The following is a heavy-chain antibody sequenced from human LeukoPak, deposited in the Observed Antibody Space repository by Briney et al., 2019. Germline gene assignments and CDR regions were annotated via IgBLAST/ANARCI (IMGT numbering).Heavy chain of an antibody. CDR1: GGSISSGDYY. Sequence: SETLSLTCTVSGGSISSGDYYWSWIRQPPGKGLEWIGYIYYSGSTYYNPSLKSRVTISVDTSKNQLSLKLSSVTAADTAVYYCARGSPLAGVVMDVWGQGTTVTVSS. J-gene: IGHJ6*02. D-gene: IGHD2-21*01. V-gene: IGHV4-30-4*01. CDR2: IYYSGST. CDR3: ARGSPLAGVVMDV.